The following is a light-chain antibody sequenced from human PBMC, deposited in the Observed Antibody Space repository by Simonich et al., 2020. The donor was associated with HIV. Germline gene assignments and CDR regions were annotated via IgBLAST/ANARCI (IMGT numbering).Light chain of an antibody. CDR2: WAS. CDR1: QSVLYSSNNKNY. J-gene: IGKJ1*01. Sequence: DIVMNQSPDSLAVSLGERATINCKSSQSVLYSSNNKNYLTWYQHNPGQPPKLLIYWASTRESGVPDRFSASGSGTDFTLTISSLQAEDVAVYYCQQYYSTPPTFGQGTKVNIK. CDR3: QQYYSTPPT. V-gene: IGKV4-1*01.